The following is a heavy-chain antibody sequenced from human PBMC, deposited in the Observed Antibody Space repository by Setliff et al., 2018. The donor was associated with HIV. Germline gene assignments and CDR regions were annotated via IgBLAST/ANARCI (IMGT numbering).Heavy chain of an antibody. CDR2: IYYSGST. Sequence: SETLSLTCTVSGGSISSYYWSWIRQPPGKGLEWIGYIYYSGSTNYNPSLKSRVTISVDTSKNQFSLKLSSVTAADTAVYYCASEDCGGGSCRPDNWGQGTLVTVSS. J-gene: IGHJ4*02. D-gene: IGHD2-15*01. CDR3: ASEDCGGGSCRPDN. V-gene: IGHV4-59*01. CDR1: GGSISSYY.